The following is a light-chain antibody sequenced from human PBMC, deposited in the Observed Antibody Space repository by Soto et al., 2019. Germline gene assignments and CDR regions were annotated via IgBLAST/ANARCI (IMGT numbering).Light chain of an antibody. Sequence: ESELTQSPGTLSLSPGEIATLSCRASQSISTFLAWYQQRPGQAPRLLIYEATNRATGIPARFSGSGSGTDFSLTISSLEPEDFALYYCQQRDNWPSTFGGGTKVDIK. CDR1: QSISTF. CDR2: EAT. J-gene: IGKJ4*01. V-gene: IGKV3-11*01. CDR3: QQRDNWPST.